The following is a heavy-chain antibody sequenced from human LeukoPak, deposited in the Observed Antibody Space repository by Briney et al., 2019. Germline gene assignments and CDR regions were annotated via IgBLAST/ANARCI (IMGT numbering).Heavy chain of an antibody. V-gene: IGHV1-69*05. CDR1: GGTFSSYA. J-gene: IGHJ4*02. D-gene: IGHD3-9*01. CDR2: IIPIFGTA. Sequence: ASVKVSCKASGGTFSSYAISWVRQAPGQGLEWMGGIIPIFGTANYAQKFQGRVTITTDESTSTAYMELSSLRSEDTAVYYRARGLGSFDGPDYWGQGTLVTVSS. CDR3: ARGLGSFDGPDY.